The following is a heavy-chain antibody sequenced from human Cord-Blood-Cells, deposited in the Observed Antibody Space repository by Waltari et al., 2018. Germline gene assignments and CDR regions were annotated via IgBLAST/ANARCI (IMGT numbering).Heavy chain of an antibody. CDR2: IIPIFGKA. V-gene: IGHV1-69*06. D-gene: IGHD2-21*02. J-gene: IGHJ3*02. Sequence: QVQLVQSGAEVKKPGSSVKGSCKAAGGTFSSYAISWVRQAPGQGLEWMGGIIPIFGKANYAQKFQGRVTITADKSTSTAYMELSSLRSEDTAVYYCAREGVETSDAFDIWGQGTMVTVSS. CDR1: GGTFSSYA. CDR3: AREGVETSDAFDI.